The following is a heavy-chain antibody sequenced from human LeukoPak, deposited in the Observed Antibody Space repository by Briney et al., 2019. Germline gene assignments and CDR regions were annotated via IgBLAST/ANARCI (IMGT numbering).Heavy chain of an antibody. J-gene: IGHJ4*02. CDR3: VREAFDYIWGTYRLFEF. V-gene: IGHV3-48*03. CDR2: INSSANTI. Sequence: GGSLRLSCGASGFIFSNYEMNWVRQAPGKGLEWISYINSSANTIYYRDSVKGRFTISRDNARNSLHLQMNSLRAEDTAVYYCVREAFDYIWGTYRLFEFWGQGTLVTVSS. CDR1: GFIFSNYE. D-gene: IGHD3-16*02.